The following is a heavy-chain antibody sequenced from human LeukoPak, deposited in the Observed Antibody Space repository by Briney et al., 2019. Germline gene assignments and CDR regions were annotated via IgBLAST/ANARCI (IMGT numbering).Heavy chain of an antibody. D-gene: IGHD6-19*01. J-gene: IGHJ4*02. CDR3: ASQWLADY. Sequence: SETLSLTCAVYGGSFSGYYWSWTRQPPGKGLEWSVEINHSGSTNYNPSLKSRVTISVDTSKNQFSLKLSSVTAADTAVYYCASQWLADYWGQGTLVTVSS. CDR2: INHSGST. CDR1: GGSFSGYY. V-gene: IGHV4-34*01.